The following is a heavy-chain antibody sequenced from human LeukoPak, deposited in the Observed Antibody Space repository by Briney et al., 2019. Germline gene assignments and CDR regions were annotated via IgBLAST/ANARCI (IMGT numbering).Heavy chain of an antibody. Sequence: GGSLRLSCGASGFTFSSYWMHWVRQAPGKGLEWVSSISTSSSYIYYADSVKGRFTISRDNAKNSLFLQMNSLRAEDTAVYYCARGRQNSGSYSDAFDIWGQGTMVTVSS. CDR3: ARGRQNSGSYSDAFDI. CDR2: ISTSSSYI. CDR1: GFTFSSYW. D-gene: IGHD1-26*01. V-gene: IGHV3-21*01. J-gene: IGHJ3*02.